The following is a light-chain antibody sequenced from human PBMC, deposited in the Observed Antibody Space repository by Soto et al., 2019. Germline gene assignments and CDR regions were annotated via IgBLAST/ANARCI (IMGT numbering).Light chain of an antibody. CDR3: QQYYQYPRT. CDR2: ASS. J-gene: IGKJ1*01. V-gene: IGKV1-8*01. CDR1: QEISPF. Sequence: ALRVTQSPSSISSSTGDRVTITCRASQEISPFLAWYQQRPGKAPNLLLYASSTLKSGVPSRFSGSGSETDFPLPISNLQSEDAATYFCQQYYQYPRTFGQGAKVEI.